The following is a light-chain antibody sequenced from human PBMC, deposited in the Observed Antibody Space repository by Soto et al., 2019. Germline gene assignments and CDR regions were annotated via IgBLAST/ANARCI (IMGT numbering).Light chain of an antibody. V-gene: IGLV2-18*02. J-gene: IGLJ1*01. CDR1: SSDVGSYNR. CDR2: EVS. Sequence: QSALTQPPSVSGSPGQSVTISCTGTSSDVGSYNRVSWYQPPPGTAPNLMIFEVSNRPSGVPDRFSGSKSGNTASLTISGLQAEDEADYYCSSYTTSSTNVFGTVTKLTV. CDR3: SSYTTSSTNV.